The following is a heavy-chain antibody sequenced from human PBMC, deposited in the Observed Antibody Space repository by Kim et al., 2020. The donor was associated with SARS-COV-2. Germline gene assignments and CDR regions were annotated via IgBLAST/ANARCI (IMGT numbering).Heavy chain of an antibody. Sequence: ASVKVSCKASGYIFIDYYMHWLRQAPGNGLEWVGWMNPKNGDTHYGQNFQGRISLTRDTSSNTAFMELSSLRPDDTAIYYFSKENTYYDSPWDQGTLVTV. V-gene: IGHV1-2*02. J-gene: IGHJ5*02. CDR1: GYIFIDYY. CDR3: SKENTYYDSP. CDR2: MNPKNGDT. D-gene: IGHD3-22*01.